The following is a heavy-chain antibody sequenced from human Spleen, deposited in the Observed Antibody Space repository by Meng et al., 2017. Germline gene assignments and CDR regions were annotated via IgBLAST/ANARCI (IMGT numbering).Heavy chain of an antibody. CDR2: ISYDGSNK. J-gene: IGHJ4*02. Sequence: GESLKISCAASGFTFSSYAMHWVRQAPGKGLEWVAVISYDGSNKYYADSVKGRFTISRDNSKNTLYLQMNSLRAEDTAVYYCARGSGNSLYYFDYWGQGTLVTVSS. CDR3: ARGSGNSLYYFDY. CDR1: GFTFSSYA. D-gene: IGHD4-23*01. V-gene: IGHV3-30*04.